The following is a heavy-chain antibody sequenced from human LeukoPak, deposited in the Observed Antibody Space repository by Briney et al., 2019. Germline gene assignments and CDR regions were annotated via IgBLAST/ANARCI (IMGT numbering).Heavy chain of an antibody. V-gene: IGHV4-59*08. J-gene: IGHJ5*02. D-gene: IGHD6-19*01. Sequence: ESSETLSLTCTVSGGSISSYYWSWIRQPPGKGLEWIGYIYYSGSTNYNPSLKSRVTISVDTSKNQFSLKLSSVTAADTAVYYCARLFRVADTRWFDPWGQGTLVTVSS. CDR3: ARLFRVADTRWFDP. CDR1: GGSISSYY. CDR2: IYYSGST.